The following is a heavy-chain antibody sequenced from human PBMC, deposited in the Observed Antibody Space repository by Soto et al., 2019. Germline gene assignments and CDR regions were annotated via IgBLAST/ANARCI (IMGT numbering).Heavy chain of an antibody. V-gene: IGHV3-23*01. Sequence: HPGGSLRLSCTASGLTFSNYGMTWVRQAPGKGREWVSTIGGSGITTYYADSVKGRFTISRDNSGNTLNLQMNSLRADDTAVYHCARVQMLYGISKIAGWFDSWGQGTLVTVSS. J-gene: IGHJ5*01. D-gene: IGHD2-2*02. CDR1: GLTFSNYG. CDR3: ARVQMLYGISKIAGWFDS. CDR2: IGGSGITT.